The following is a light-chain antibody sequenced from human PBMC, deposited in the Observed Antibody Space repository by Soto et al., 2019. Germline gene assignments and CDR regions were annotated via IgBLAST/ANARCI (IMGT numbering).Light chain of an antibody. J-gene: IGLJ1*01. V-gene: IGLV1-40*01. CDR2: GNS. CDR3: QSYDSSLSARYV. CDR1: SSNIGAGYD. Sequence: QSVLTQPPSVSGAPGQRVTISCTGSSSNIGAGYDVHWYQQLPGTAPKLLIYGNSNRPSGVPDRFSGSKSGTSASLAITGLQAEDEADYYRQSYDSSLSARYVFGTGTKLTVL.